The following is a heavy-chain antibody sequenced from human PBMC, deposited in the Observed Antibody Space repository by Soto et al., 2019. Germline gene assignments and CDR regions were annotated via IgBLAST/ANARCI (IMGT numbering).Heavy chain of an antibody. D-gene: IGHD6-19*01. J-gene: IGHJ4*02. CDR1: GFTFSSYG. CDR3: AMDQQGPDY. Sequence: QVQLVESGGGVVQPGRSLRLSCAASGFTFSSYGMHWVRQAPGKGLEWVAVIWYDGSNKYYADSVKGRFTISRDNSKNTLDLQMNGLRAEDTAVYYCAMDQQGPDYWGQGTLVTVSS. CDR2: IWYDGSNK. V-gene: IGHV3-33*01.